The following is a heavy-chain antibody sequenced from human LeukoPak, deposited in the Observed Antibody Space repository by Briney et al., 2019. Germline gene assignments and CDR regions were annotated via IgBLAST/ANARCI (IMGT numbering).Heavy chain of an antibody. CDR1: GSTFSSYV. V-gene: IGHV3-33*01. CDR2: IWYDGSNK. CDR3: AIRHGMDV. Sequence: PGGSLRLSCAASGSTFSSYVMHWVRQAPGKGLEWVAVIWYDGSNKYYADSVKGRFTISRDNSKNTLYLQMNSLRAEDTAVYYCAIRHGMDVWGQGTTVTVSS. J-gene: IGHJ6*02.